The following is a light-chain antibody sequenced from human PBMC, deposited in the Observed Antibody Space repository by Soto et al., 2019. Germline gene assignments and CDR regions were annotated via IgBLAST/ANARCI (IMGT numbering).Light chain of an antibody. CDR1: LDINSY. V-gene: IGKV1-39*01. CDR3: QQNHSAPIT. J-gene: IGKJ5*01. Sequence: GGRVTITCRASLDINSYLSWYQQKPGKAPKLLIYAASSLQSGVPSRFSGSGSGTDFTLTISSLQPEDFATYYCQQNHSAPITFGQGTRLEIK. CDR2: AAS.